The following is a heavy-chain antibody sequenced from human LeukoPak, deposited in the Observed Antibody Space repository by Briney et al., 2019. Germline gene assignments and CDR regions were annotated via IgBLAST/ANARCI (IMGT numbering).Heavy chain of an antibody. D-gene: IGHD3/OR15-3a*01. V-gene: IGHV4-34*01. CDR1: GGSFSGYC. CDR3: ARGPFFRLVTRKFDY. CDR2: INHSGST. J-gene: IGHJ4*02. Sequence: SETLSLTCAVYGGSFSGYCWSWIRQPPGKGLEWIGEINHSGSTNYSPSLKSRVTISVDTSKNQFSLKLSSVTATDTAVYCCARGPFFRLVTRKFDYWGQGTLVTVSS.